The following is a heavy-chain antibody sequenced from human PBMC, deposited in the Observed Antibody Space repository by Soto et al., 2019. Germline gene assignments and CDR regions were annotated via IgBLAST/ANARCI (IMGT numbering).Heavy chain of an antibody. CDR2: ISSSSSYI. Sequence: EVQLVESGGGLVKPGGSLRLSCAASGFTFSSYSMNWVRQAPGKGLEWVSSISSSSSYIYYADSVKGRFTISRDNAKNSLYLQMNSRRAEDTAVYYCARDGGSYGYEIDYWGQGTLVTVSS. J-gene: IGHJ4*02. CDR3: ARDGGSYGYEIDY. D-gene: IGHD5-18*01. CDR1: GFTFSSYS. V-gene: IGHV3-21*01.